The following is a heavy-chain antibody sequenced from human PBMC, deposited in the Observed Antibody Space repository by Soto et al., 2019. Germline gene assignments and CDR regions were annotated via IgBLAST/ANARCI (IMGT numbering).Heavy chain of an antibody. J-gene: IGHJ3*02. CDR3: ATSEWNDAFDI. D-gene: IGHD3-3*01. CDR1: GFTFSNGW. CDR2: IKRKTDGETT. V-gene: IGHV3-15*01. Sequence: EVQLVESGGGLVKPGGSLRLSCAASGFTFSNGWMTWIRQAPGKGLEWVGRIKRKTDGETTDYGAPVKGRFTVSRDNSKNTLYLQMNSLKTEDTVLYYCATSEWNDAFDIWGHGTMVTVSS.